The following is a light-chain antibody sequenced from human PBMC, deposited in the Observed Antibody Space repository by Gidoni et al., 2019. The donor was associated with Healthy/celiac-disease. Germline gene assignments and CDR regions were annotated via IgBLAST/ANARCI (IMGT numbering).Light chain of an antibody. J-gene: IGKJ1*01. CDR1: QSVSSSY. Sequence: EIVLTQSPGTLSLSPGERATLSCRASQSVSSSYLAWYQQKPGQAPRLLIYGASSRATGIPDRFSGSGSGTDCTLTISRLEPEDFAVYYCQQYGSSRTWTFGQXTKVEIK. CDR2: GAS. CDR3: QQYGSSRTWT. V-gene: IGKV3-20*01.